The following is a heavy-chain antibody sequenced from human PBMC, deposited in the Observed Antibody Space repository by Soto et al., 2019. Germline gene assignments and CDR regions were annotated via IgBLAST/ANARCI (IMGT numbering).Heavy chain of an antibody. CDR3: AKVLYYDSDPFDI. V-gene: IGHV3-23*01. D-gene: IGHD3-22*01. J-gene: IGHJ3*02. Sequence: EVQLLESGGGLVQPGGSLRLSCAASGFTFSNYAMSWVRQAPGKGLEWVSLISSGGGSIYYADSVKGRFTISRDNSKNTLYLQMNSLRAEDTAVYYCAKVLYYDSDPFDIWGQGTMVTVSS. CDR1: GFTFSNYA. CDR2: ISSGGGSI.